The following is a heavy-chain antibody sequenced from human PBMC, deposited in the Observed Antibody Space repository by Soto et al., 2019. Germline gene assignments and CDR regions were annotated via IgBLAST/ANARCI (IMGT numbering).Heavy chain of an antibody. Sequence: AGGSLRLSCAASGFTFSSYEMNWVHQAPGKGLEWVSYISGSGSTIYYADSVKGRFTISRDNAKNSLYLQMNSLRAEDTAVYYCARVGCSSTSCSNYYYGLDVWGRGATVTV. CDR1: GFTFSSYE. CDR3: ARVGCSSTSCSNYYYGLDV. J-gene: IGHJ6*02. D-gene: IGHD2-2*01. CDR2: ISGSGSTI. V-gene: IGHV3-48*03.